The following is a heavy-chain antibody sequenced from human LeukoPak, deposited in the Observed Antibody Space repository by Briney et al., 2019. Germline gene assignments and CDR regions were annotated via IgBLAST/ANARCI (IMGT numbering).Heavy chain of an antibody. V-gene: IGHV3-23*01. CDR3: AKNYGDYAGRPRWFDP. Sequence: GGSLRLSCAASGFTFSSYAMSWVRQAPGKGLEWVSAISGSSGSTYYADSVKGRFTISRDNSKNTLYLQMNSLRAEDTAVYYCAKNYGDYAGRPRWFDPWGQGTLVTVSS. CDR2: ISGSSGST. D-gene: IGHD4-17*01. J-gene: IGHJ5*02. CDR1: GFTFSSYA.